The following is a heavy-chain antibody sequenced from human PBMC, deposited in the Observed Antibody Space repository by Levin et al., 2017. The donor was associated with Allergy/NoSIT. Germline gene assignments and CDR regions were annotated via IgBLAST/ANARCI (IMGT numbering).Heavy chain of an antibody. CDR2: IYHSGST. CDR1: GGSVSSGNW. Sequence: SETLSLTCAVSGGSVSSGNWWNWVRQPPGKEPEWIGEIYHSGSTNYNPSLKSRATISVDKSKNQSSMKLSSVTAADTAVYYCAGGRGGYSSSWDYWGQGTLVTVSS. V-gene: IGHV4-4*02. CDR3: AGGRGGYSSSWDY. D-gene: IGHD6-13*01. J-gene: IGHJ4*02.